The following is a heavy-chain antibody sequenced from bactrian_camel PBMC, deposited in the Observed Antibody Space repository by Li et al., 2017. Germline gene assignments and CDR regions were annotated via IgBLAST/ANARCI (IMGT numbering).Heavy chain of an antibody. J-gene: IGHJ4*01. CDR3: AADPGCVIDGDYYVTPSSARC. CDR2: INSAGGST. Sequence: DVQLVESGGGLVQPGGSLRLSCAASGFTFGRYDMSWVRQAPGKGLEWVSAINSAGGSTYYADSVKGRFTISRDNGKNTLYLQMNSLKPDDTAMYYCAADPGCVIDGDYYVTPSSARCWGQGTQVTVS. V-gene: IGHV3S40*01. D-gene: IGHD3*01. CDR1: GFTFGRYD.